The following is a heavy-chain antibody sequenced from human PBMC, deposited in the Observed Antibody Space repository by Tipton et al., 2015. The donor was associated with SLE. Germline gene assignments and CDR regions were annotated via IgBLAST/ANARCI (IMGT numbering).Heavy chain of an antibody. CDR2: IRSKAYGGTT. CDR1: GFTFGDYA. V-gene: IGHV3-49*03. Sequence: SLRLSCTASGFTFGDYAMSWFRQAPGKGLEWVGFIRSKAYGGTTEYAASVKGRFTISRDDSKSIAFLQMNSLKTEDTAVDYCTRDLDYYDSSGYDYYYGMDVWGQGTTVTVS. J-gene: IGHJ6*02. D-gene: IGHD3-22*01. CDR3: TRDLDYYDSSGYDYYYGMDV.